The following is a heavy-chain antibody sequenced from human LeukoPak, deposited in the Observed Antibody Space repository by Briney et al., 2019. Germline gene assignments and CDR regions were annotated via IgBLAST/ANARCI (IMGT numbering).Heavy chain of an antibody. D-gene: IGHD6-6*01. CDR2: IYHSGST. CDR3: AREYSTSSEGYYFYV. V-gene: IGHV4-59*01. J-gene: IGHJ4*02. Sequence: SETQTLTCTVSGASITTYYWIWIRQPPGKGLEWIGYIYHSGSTNYNPSLKSRVRISLDTSRNQFSLRLSSVTAADTAVYFCAREYSTSSEGYYFYVGGRESRVSVSS. CDR1: GASITTYY.